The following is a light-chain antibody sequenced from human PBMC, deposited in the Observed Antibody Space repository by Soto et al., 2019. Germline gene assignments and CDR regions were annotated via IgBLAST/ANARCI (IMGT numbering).Light chain of an antibody. CDR3: SSYAGSSNV. Sequence: HSGLTQPPSASRSPGQSVAISCTGTSSDVGGYNYVSWYQQHPGKAPKLMIYEVNKRPSGVPDRFSGSKSGNTASLTVSGLQAEDEPDYYCSSYAGSSNVFGTGTRSPS. V-gene: IGLV2-8*01. CDR2: EVN. CDR1: SSDVGGYNY. J-gene: IGLJ1*01.